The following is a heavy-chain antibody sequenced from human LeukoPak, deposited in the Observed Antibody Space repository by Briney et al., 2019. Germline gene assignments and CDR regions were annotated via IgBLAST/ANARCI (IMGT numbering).Heavy chain of an antibody. V-gene: IGHV1-18*01. Sequence: ASVKVSCKASGYTFTSYGISWVRQAPGQGLEWMGWISAYNGNTNYAQKLQGRVTMTTDTSTSTAYVELRSLRSDDTAVYYCATRGYCSSTSCPGDAFDIWGQGTMVTVSS. D-gene: IGHD2-2*01. CDR3: ATRGYCSSTSCPGDAFDI. CDR1: GYTFTSYG. CDR2: ISAYNGNT. J-gene: IGHJ3*02.